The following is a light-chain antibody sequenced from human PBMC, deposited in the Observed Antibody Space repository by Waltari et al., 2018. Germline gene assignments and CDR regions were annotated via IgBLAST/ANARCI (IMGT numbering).Light chain of an antibody. V-gene: IGLV2-14*01. CDR1: SSDVGGYNY. Sequence: QSALTQPASVSGSPGQSITISCTGTSSDVGGYNYVSWYQHHPGKAPKLMFYEVSNRPSGVSNRFSGSKSGNTASLTISGLQAEDEADYYCSSYTSSSTRVFGTGTKVTVL. CDR3: SSYTSSSTRV. J-gene: IGLJ1*01. CDR2: EVS.